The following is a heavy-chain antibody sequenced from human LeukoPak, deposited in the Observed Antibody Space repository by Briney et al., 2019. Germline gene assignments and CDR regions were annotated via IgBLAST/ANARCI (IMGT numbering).Heavy chain of an antibody. Sequence: GGSLRLSCAASGFTFSDYYMSWIRQAPGKGLEWVSYISSSGSTIYYADSVKGRFTISRDNAKNSLYLQMNSLRAEDTAVYYCASINCSGGSCYGFDYWGQGTLVTVSS. D-gene: IGHD2-15*01. CDR1: GFTFSDYY. V-gene: IGHV3-11*01. CDR3: ASINCSGGSCYGFDY. CDR2: ISSSGSTI. J-gene: IGHJ4*02.